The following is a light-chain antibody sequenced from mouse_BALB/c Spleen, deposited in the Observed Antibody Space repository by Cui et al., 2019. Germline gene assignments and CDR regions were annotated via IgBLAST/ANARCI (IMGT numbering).Light chain of an antibody. J-gene: IGKJ5*01. Sequence: EHVLTQSPAIMAASLGQKVTMTCSDSSSVSSSYLHWYQQKSGASPKPLIHRTSNLASGVPARFSGSGSGTSYSLTISSVEAEDDATYYCQQWSGYPFTFGAGTKLELK. CDR3: QQWSGYPFT. CDR2: RTS. CDR1: SSVSSSY. V-gene: IGKV4-58*01.